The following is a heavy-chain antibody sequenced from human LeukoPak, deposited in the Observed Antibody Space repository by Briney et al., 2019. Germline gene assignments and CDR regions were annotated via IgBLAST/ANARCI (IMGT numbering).Heavy chain of an antibody. D-gene: IGHD3-16*01. CDR1: GGSFSGYY. CDR3: ARQAFGGVIVD. CDR2: INHSGST. V-gene: IGHV4-34*01. J-gene: IGHJ4*02. Sequence: SETLSLTCAVYGGSFSGYYWSWIRQPPGKGLEWIGEINHSGSTNYNPSLKSRVTISVDTSKNQFSLKLSSVTAADTAVYYCARQAFGGVIVDWGQGTLVTVSS.